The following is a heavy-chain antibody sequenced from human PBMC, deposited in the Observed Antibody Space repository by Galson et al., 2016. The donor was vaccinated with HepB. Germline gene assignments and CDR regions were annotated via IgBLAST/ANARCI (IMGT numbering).Heavy chain of an antibody. CDR3: AKLVEGAGHWYFDI. CDR2: ISYDGNNK. CDR1: GFSFSRYG. J-gene: IGHJ2*01. V-gene: IGHV3-30*18. D-gene: IGHD1-26*01. Sequence: LRLSCAASGFSFSRYGMHWVRQAPGKGLEWVAVISYDGNNKNYADSVKGRFTISRDSSNNTLFLQMNSLRTEDTALYFCAKLVEGAGHWYFDIWGRGTLVTVSS.